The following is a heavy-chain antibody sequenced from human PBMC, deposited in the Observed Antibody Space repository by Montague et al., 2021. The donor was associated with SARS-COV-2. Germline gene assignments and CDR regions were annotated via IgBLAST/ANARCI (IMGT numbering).Heavy chain of an antibody. Sequence: SETLSLTCAVYGGSLSGYYWSWIRQPPAKGLEWIGEINHNANTKYNPSLKSPVTISIDTSKNQFSLKMTSVTAADTATSYCASGIYPSGSYYNRYYYGLNIWGPGTTVIVSS. CDR2: INHNANT. CDR3: ASGIYPSGSYYNRYYYGLNI. CDR1: GGSLSGYY. J-gene: IGHJ6*02. V-gene: IGHV4-34*01. D-gene: IGHD3-10*01.